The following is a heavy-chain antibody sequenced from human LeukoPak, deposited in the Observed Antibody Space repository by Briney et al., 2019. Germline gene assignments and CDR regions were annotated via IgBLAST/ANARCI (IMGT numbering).Heavy chain of an antibody. V-gene: IGHV1-69*05. D-gene: IGHD2-2*01. J-gene: IGHJ3*02. CDR3: ARVNRRAVQFYQLLPLGPYGAFDI. CDR2: IIPIFGTA. CDR1: GGTFSSYA. Sequence: GASVKVSCKASGGTFSSYAISWVRQAPGQGLEWMGGIIPIFGTANYAQKFQGRVTITTDESTSTAYMELSSLRSEDTAVYYCARVNRRAVQFYQLLPLGPYGAFDIWGQGTMVTVSS.